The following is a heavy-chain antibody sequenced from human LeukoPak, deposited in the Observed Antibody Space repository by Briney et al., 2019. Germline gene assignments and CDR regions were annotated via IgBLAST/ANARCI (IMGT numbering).Heavy chain of an antibody. CDR1: LDSTTSNF. Sequence: SETLSLTCTVSLDSTTSNFCSWVRQPPAKGLEWIGEIHRSESTNYNPSLQSRVTISIDRSKSQIALELSSVTAADTAVYYCAREIVGGFTPGAYWGQGTLVTVSS. D-gene: IGHD3-10*01. CDR2: IHRSEST. V-gene: IGHV4-4*02. CDR3: AREIVGGFTPGAY. J-gene: IGHJ4*02.